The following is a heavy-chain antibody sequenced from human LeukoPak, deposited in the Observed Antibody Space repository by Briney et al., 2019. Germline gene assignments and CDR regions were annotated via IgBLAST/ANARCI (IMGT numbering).Heavy chain of an antibody. CDR2: IYHTGST. D-gene: IGHD3-22*01. J-gene: IGHJ5*02. CDR1: DYSISNGYF. V-gene: IGHV4-38-2*01. Sequence: SETLSLTCGVSDYSISNGYFWAWIRPPPGKGLEWIGSIYHTGSTTYNPSLKSRATMSVDTSKNQFSLRVTSVTAADTAVYYCARAFSRSGYPLVWFDPWGQGTLVTVSS. CDR3: ARAFSRSGYPLVWFDP.